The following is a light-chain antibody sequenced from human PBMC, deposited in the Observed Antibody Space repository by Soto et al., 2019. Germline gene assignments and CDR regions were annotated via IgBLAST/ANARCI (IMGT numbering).Light chain of an antibody. CDR3: QQRSNWLLT. V-gene: IGKV3-11*01. CDR2: DAS. Sequence: EIVLTQSPATLSLSPGERATLSCRASQSVSSYLAWYQQKPGQAPRLLIYDASNRATGIPARFSGSGSGTDFTLTISSLEPEDFAVYYCQQRSNWLLTFGGGTKVDSK. CDR1: QSVSSY. J-gene: IGKJ4*01.